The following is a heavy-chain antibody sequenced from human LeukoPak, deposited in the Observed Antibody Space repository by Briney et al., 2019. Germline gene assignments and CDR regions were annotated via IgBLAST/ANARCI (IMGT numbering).Heavy chain of an antibody. V-gene: IGHV1-46*01. J-gene: IGHJ4*02. CDR2: INPSVVST. D-gene: IGHD2-8*01. CDR1: GYTFTSYY. Sequence: ASVTVSCKASGYTFTSYYMHWVRQAPGHGLEWIGIINPSVVSTSYALKFQGRVTMTSYTSTSTVYMELSSLTSDDTAVYYCARDLRYCTNGVCYTSWYFDYWGKGTLVTASS. CDR3: ARDLRYCTNGVCYTSWYFDY.